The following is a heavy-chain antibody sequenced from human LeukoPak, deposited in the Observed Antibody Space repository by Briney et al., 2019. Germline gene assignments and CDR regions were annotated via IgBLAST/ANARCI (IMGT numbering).Heavy chain of an antibody. CDR3: ARGSAYCSGGSCYSVAKHQRPLDY. J-gene: IGHJ4*02. D-gene: IGHD2-15*01. Sequence: SETLSLTCTVSGVSISSSNSYWGWIRQPPGKGLEWIGSIYYTGNTYYNASLKSRVTISIDTSKNQISLRLSSVTAADTAVYYCARGSAYCSGGSCYSVAKHQRPLDYWGQGTLVTVSS. V-gene: IGHV4-39*01. CDR1: GVSISSSNSY. CDR2: IYYTGNT.